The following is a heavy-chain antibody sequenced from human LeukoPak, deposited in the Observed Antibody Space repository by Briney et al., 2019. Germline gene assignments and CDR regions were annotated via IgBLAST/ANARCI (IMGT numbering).Heavy chain of an antibody. J-gene: IGHJ6*03. Sequence: ASVKVSCKASGYTFTSYGISWVRQAPGQGLEWMGWISAYNGNTNYAQKLQGRVTMTTDTSTSTAYMELRSLRSDDTAVYYCAKEGPSIVGTTGSYYYYYKDVWGKGTTVTVSS. V-gene: IGHV1-18*01. CDR2: ISAYNGNT. CDR3: AKEGPSIVGTTGSYYYYYKDV. D-gene: IGHD1-26*01. CDR1: GYTFTSYG.